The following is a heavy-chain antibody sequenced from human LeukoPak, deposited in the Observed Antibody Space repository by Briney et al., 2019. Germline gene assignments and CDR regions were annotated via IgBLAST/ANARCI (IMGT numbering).Heavy chain of an antibody. V-gene: IGHV3-53*04. CDR3: ARVLHGPIDY. Sequence: HGGSLRLSCAASGFTVSSNYMSWVRQAPGKGLKWVSVIYSGGSTYYADSVKGRFTISRHNSKNTLYLQMNSLRAEDTAVYYCARVLHGPIDYWGQGTLVTVSS. J-gene: IGHJ4*02. CDR2: IYSGGST. CDR1: GFTVSSNY.